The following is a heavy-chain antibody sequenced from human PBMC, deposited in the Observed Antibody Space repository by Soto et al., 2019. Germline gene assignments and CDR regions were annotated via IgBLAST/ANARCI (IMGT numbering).Heavy chain of an antibody. D-gene: IGHD3-9*01. CDR1: GFTFSGSA. CDR2: IRSKANSYAT. CDR3: TRHVPAYYDILTGYQKALDY. V-gene: IGHV3-73*01. J-gene: IGHJ4*02. Sequence: GGSLRLSCAASGFTFSGSAMHWVRQASGKGLEWVGRIRSKANSYATAYAASVKGRFTISRDDSKNTAYLQMNSLKTEDTAVYYCTRHVPAYYDILTGYQKALDYWGQGTLVTVSS.